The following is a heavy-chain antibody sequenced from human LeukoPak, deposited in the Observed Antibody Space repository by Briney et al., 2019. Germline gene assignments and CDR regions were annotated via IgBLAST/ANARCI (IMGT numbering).Heavy chain of an antibody. Sequence: GGSLRLSCAASGFTFSSYAMSWVRQAPGKGLEWVSAISGSGGSTYYADSVKGRFTISRDNSKNTLYLQMNSLRAEDTAVYYCAKDNRYYDSSGYYMAAVDYWGQGTLVTVSS. CDR3: AKDNRYYDSSGYYMAAVDY. CDR2: ISGSGGST. D-gene: IGHD3-22*01. J-gene: IGHJ4*02. V-gene: IGHV3-23*01. CDR1: GFTFSSYA.